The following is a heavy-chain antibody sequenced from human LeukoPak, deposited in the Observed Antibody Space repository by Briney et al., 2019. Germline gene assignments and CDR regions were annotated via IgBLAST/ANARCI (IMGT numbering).Heavy chain of an antibody. J-gene: IGHJ4*02. V-gene: IGHV3-30-3*01. CDR3: ARDAAAAGTVVYYFDY. Sequence: GGSLRLSCAASGFTFSSYAMHWVRQALGKGLEWVAVISYDGSNKYYADSVKGRFTISRDNSKNTLYLQMNSLRAEDTAVYYCARDAAAAGTVVYYFDYWGQGTLVTVSS. D-gene: IGHD6-13*01. CDR1: GFTFSSYA. CDR2: ISYDGSNK.